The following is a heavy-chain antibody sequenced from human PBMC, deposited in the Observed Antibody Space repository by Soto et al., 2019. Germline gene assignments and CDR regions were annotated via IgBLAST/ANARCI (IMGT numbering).Heavy chain of an antibody. CDR2: INHSGST. D-gene: IGHD2-2*02. J-gene: IGHJ5*02. CDR1: GGSFSGYY. Sequence: SETLSLTCAVYGGSFSGYYWSWIRQPPGKGLEWVGEINHSGSTNYNPSLNIRVTISVDTSKNQFSLKLSTGTAADTAVYYCARSGPKRYCSSTSCYTLYGPCWFDPWGQGTLVTVSS. V-gene: IGHV4-34*01. CDR3: ARSGPKRYCSSTSCYTLYGPCWFDP.